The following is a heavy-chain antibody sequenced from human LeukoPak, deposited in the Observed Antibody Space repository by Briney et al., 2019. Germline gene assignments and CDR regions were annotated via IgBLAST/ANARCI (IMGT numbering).Heavy chain of an antibody. J-gene: IGHJ5*02. V-gene: IGHV1-8*01. CDR2: MNPNSGNT. D-gene: IGHD5-12*01. CDR1: GYTFTSYD. Sequence: ASVKVSCKASGYTFTSYDINWVQQATGQGLEWMGWMNPNSGNTGYAQKFQGRVTMTRNTSISTAYMELSSLRSEDTAVYYCHIVATVGWFDPWGQGTLVTVSS. CDR3: HIVATVGWFDP.